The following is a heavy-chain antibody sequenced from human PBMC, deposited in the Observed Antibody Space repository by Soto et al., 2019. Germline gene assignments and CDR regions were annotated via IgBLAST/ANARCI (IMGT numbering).Heavy chain of an antibody. CDR3: ARARRQQLIDY. D-gene: IGHD6-13*01. CDR1: GYTFTSYG. CDR2: ISAYNGNT. Sequence: AXVKVSFMASGYTFTSYGISWVRQAPGQGLEGMGWISAYNGNTNYAQKLQGRVTMTTDTSTSTAYMELRSLRSDDTAVYYCARARRQQLIDYWGQGTLVTVSS. J-gene: IGHJ4*02. V-gene: IGHV1-18*01.